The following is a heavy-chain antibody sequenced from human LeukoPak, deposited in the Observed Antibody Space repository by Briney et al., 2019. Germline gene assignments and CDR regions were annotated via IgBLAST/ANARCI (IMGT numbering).Heavy chain of an antibody. CDR3: AREFYYDSSAYYYGAFDI. D-gene: IGHD3-22*01. CDR2: IHYSGST. Sequence: SETLSLTCTVSGGSISSYFWTWIRQPPGKGLEWIGYIHYSGSTNCNPSLKSRVTISVDTSKNQFSLKLTSVTAADTAVYYCAREFYYDSSAYYYGAFDIWGQGTMVTVSS. J-gene: IGHJ3*02. CDR1: GGSISSYF. V-gene: IGHV4-59*01.